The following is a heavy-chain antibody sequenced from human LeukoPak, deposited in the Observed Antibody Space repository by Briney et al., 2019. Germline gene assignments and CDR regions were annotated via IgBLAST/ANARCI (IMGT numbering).Heavy chain of an antibody. J-gene: IGHJ4*02. D-gene: IGHD3-16*01. Sequence: GESLKISCKGSGYSFTSYWIGWVRQMPGKGLEWMGIIYPGDSDTRYSPSFQGQVTISADKSISTSYLQWSSLMASDTAMYSCARHYAYVWGSFDYWGQGTLVTVSS. CDR3: ARHYAYVWGSFDY. CDR1: GYSFTSYW. V-gene: IGHV5-51*01. CDR2: IYPGDSDT.